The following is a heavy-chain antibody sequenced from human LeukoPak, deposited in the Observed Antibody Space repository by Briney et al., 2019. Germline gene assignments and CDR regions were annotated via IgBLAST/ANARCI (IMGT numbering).Heavy chain of an antibody. Sequence: ASVKVSCKASGYTFTDHYMNWVRQAPGQGLERMGWISAYNGNTNYAQKLQGRVTMTTDTSASTAYMELRSLRSDDTAVYYCARESSTAMVPGWFDPWGQGTLVTVSS. D-gene: IGHD5-18*01. CDR3: ARESSTAMVPGWFDP. V-gene: IGHV1-18*04. CDR2: ISAYNGNT. CDR1: GYTFTDHY. J-gene: IGHJ5*02.